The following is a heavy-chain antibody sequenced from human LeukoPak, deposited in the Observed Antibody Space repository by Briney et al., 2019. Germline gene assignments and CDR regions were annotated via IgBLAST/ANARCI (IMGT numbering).Heavy chain of an antibody. CDR1: GFTFARSA. J-gene: IGHJ4*02. CDR3: AAEDDFLTGYYDFDY. CDR2: IVIANGNT. V-gene: IGHV1-58*01. Sequence: GASVKVSCKASGFTFARSAVQWVRQARGQRPEWIGWIVIANGNTNYAQKFQERLTITRDMSTSTAYMELSSLRSEDTAVYYCAAEDDFLTGYYDFDYWGQATVVTVSS. D-gene: IGHD3-9*01.